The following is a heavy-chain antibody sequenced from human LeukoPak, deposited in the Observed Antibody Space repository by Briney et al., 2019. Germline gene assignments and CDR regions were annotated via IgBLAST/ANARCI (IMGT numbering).Heavy chain of an antibody. Sequence: GGSLRLSCAASGFTVSSNYMSWVRQAPGKGLEWVSVIYRGGSTYYADSVKGRFTISRDNSKNTLYLQMNSLRAEDTAVYYCAREGTLPRYIGSPWYFDYWGQGTLVTVCS. CDR2: IYRGGST. V-gene: IGHV3-53*01. D-gene: IGHD1-26*01. J-gene: IGHJ4*02. CDR3: AREGTLPRYIGSPWYFDY. CDR1: GFTVSSNY.